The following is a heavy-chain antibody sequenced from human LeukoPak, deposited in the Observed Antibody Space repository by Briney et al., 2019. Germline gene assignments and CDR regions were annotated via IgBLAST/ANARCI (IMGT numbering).Heavy chain of an antibody. J-gene: IGHJ4*02. D-gene: IGHD5-18*01. Sequence: GALRLSCAASGFTFSIYWMHWVCQPPGKGLVWVSRINSDGSSTSYADSVKGRFTISRDNAKNTLYLQMNSLRVEDTALYYCARDAPGNTALDYWGQGSLVTVSS. V-gene: IGHV3-74*01. CDR2: INSDGSST. CDR3: ARDAPGNTALDY. CDR1: GFTFSIYW.